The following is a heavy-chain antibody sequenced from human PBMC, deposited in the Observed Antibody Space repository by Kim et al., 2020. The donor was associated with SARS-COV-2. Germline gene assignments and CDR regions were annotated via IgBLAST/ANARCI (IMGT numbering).Heavy chain of an antibody. V-gene: IGHV4-34*01. CDR3: ARFYAAGRGQRGRATNWFDP. CDR2: INHSGST. J-gene: IGHJ5*02. Sequence: SETLSLTCAVYGGSFSGYYWSWIRQPPGKGLEWIGEINHSGSTNYNPSLKSRVTISVDTSKNQFSLKLSSVTAADTAVYYCARFYAAGRGQRGRATNWFDPWGQGTLVTVSS. D-gene: IGHD3-10*01. CDR1: GGSFSGYY.